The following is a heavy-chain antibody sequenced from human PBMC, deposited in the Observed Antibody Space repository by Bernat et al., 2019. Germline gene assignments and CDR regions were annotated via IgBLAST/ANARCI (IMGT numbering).Heavy chain of an antibody. D-gene: IGHD3-10*01. CDR2: ISGSGGST. CDR3: AKAKGVGWVPYYFDY. CDR1: GFTFSSYA. J-gene: IGHJ4*02. V-gene: IGHV3-23*01. Sequence: EVQLLESGGGLVQPGGSLRLSSAASGFTFSSYAMSWVRQAPGKGLEWVSAISGSGGSTYYADSVKGRFTISRDNSKNTLYLQMNSLRAEDTAVYYCAKAKGVGWVPYYFDYWGQGTLVTVSS.